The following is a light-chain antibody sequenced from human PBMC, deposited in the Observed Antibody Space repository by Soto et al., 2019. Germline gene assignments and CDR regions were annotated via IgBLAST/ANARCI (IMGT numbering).Light chain of an antibody. CDR2: LGS. CDR1: QSLLHSNGYNY. Sequence: DIVMTQSPLSLPVTPGEPASISCRSSQSLLHSNGYNYLDWYLQKPGQSPQLLIYLGSNRASGVADRFSGSGSGTDFTLKISRVEAEDVGVYYCMQALQTPGFGQGTKLEIK. J-gene: IGKJ2*03. CDR3: MQALQTPG. V-gene: IGKV2-28*01.